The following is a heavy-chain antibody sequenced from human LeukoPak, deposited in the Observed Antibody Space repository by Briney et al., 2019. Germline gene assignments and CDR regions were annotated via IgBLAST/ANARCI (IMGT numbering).Heavy chain of an antibody. CDR2: IYHSGST. CDR3: ARGVGLRTAFDY. CDR1: DYSISSGYY. V-gene: IGHV4-38-2*02. D-gene: IGHD5-12*01. J-gene: IGHJ4*02. Sequence: SETLSLTCTVSDYSISSGYYWGWIRQPPGKGLEWIGSIYHSGSTYYNPSLKSRVTISVDTSKNQFSLKLSSVTAADTAVYYCARGVGLRTAFDYWGQGTLVTVSS.